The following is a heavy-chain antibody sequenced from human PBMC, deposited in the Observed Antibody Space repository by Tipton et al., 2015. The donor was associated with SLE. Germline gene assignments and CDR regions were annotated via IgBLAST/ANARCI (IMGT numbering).Heavy chain of an antibody. Sequence: TLSLTCTVSGGSISSSSYYWGWIRQPPGKGLEWIGSIYYSGSTYYNPSLKSRVTISGDTSKNQFSLKLGSVTAADTAVYYCARFIAVAGIAEYFQHWGQGTLVTVSS. CDR1: GGSISSSSYY. V-gene: IGHV4-39*07. CDR2: IYYSGST. D-gene: IGHD6-19*01. J-gene: IGHJ1*01. CDR3: ARFIAVAGIAEYFQH.